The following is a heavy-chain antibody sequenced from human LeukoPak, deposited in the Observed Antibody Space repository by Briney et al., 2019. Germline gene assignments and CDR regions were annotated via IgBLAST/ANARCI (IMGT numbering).Heavy chain of an antibody. CDR3: AKDIVVVPAAIQGAYYYYGMDV. D-gene: IGHD2-2*01. CDR2: ISGSGGST. J-gene: IGHJ6*02. Sequence: GGSLRLSCAASGSTFSSYAMSWVRQAPGKGLEWVSAISGSGGSTYYADSVKGRFTISRDNSKNTLYLQMNSLRAEDTAVYYCAKDIVVVPAAIQGAYYYYGMDVWGQGTTVTVSS. V-gene: IGHV3-23*01. CDR1: GSTFSSYA.